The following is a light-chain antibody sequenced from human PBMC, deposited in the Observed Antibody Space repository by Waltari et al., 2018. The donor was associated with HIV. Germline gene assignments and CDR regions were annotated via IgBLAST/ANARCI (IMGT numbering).Light chain of an antibody. Sequence: QSVLTQPPSASGTPGQRVTISCSGSRSNIGSNFVYWYQQLPGMAPKLLISRNKQRPSGVPDRFSGSKSGTSASLAISGLRSEDGADYYCAVWDDSLTGHVVFGGGTKLTVL. CDR3: AVWDDSLTGHVV. V-gene: IGLV1-47*01. J-gene: IGLJ2*01. CDR1: RSNIGSNF. CDR2: RNK.